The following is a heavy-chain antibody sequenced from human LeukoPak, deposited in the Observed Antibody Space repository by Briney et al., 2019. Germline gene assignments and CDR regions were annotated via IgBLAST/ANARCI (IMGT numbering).Heavy chain of an antibody. V-gene: IGHV4-34*01. Sequence: SETLSLTCAVYGGSFSGYYWSWIRQPPGKGLEWIGEINHSGSTNYNPSLKSRVTISVDTSKNQFSLKLSSVTAADTAVYYCARGRGPGIAAAGTGGTYFDYWGQRTLVTVSS. CDR3: ARGRGPGIAAAGTGGTYFDY. J-gene: IGHJ4*02. CDR2: INHSGST. D-gene: IGHD6-13*01. CDR1: GGSFSGYY.